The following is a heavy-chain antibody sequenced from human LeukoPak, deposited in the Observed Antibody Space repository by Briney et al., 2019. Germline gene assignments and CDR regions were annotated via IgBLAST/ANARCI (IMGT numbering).Heavy chain of an antibody. J-gene: IGHJ4*02. D-gene: IGHD5-24*01. Sequence: SETLSLTCAVYGGASSGYYGTWMRQAPGKGLEWIGEIDHQGSTNYNPSLKSRVTISVDTSRSQFSLRLSSVTAADTAVYYCAWTRDGYLRYWGQGTLVSVSS. CDR1: GGASSGYY. CDR3: AWTRDGYLRY. CDR2: IDHQGST. V-gene: IGHV4-34*01.